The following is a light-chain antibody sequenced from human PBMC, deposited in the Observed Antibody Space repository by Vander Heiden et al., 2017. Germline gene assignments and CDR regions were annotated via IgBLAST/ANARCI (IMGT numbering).Light chain of an antibody. CDR1: SSNIGSHT. CDR3: AVRDDNLRAVV. Sequence: QSVLTQPPSASGTPGQRVSISCSGRSSNIGSHTVTWYQQYPGAAPTLLIYRDHQRPSGVADRFSGSKSGTSASLAISGLQYEDEADYYCAVRDDNLRAVVFGGGTKLTVL. J-gene: IGLJ3*02. V-gene: IGLV1-44*01. CDR2: RDH.